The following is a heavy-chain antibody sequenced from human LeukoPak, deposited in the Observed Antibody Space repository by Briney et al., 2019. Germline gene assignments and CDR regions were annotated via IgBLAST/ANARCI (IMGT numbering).Heavy chain of an antibody. D-gene: IGHD3-16*01. Sequence: PGRSLRLSCAASGFTFSNYGMHWVRQAPGKGLEWVAVIWSDGSDKYYADSVKGRFTISRDNSKNTLYLHMNSVRAEDTAVYYCARRGSGIYCFDYWGQGTLVTVSS. J-gene: IGHJ4*02. CDR2: IWSDGSDK. V-gene: IGHV3-33*01. CDR1: GFTFSNYG. CDR3: ARRGSGIYCFDY.